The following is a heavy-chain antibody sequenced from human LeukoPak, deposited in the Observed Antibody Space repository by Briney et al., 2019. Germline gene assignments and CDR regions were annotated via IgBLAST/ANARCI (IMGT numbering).Heavy chain of an antibody. Sequence: SQTLSLTCAISGDSVSSNSAAWNWIRQSPSRGLEWLGRTYYRSKWYNDYAVSVKSRITINPDTSKNQFSLQLNSVTPEDTAVYYCARGRIDSSGWYEHDAFDIWDQGTMVTVSS. CDR3: ARGRIDSSGWYEHDAFDI. CDR2: TYYRSKWYN. V-gene: IGHV6-1*01. D-gene: IGHD6-19*01. J-gene: IGHJ3*02. CDR1: GDSVSSNSAA.